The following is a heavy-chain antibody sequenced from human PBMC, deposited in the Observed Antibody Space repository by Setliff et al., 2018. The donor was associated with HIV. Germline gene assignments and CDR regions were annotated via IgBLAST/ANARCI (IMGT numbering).Heavy chain of an antibody. J-gene: IGHJ4*02. Sequence: SETLSLTCAVSGASISDIIWWSWVRQFPGKGLEWIGEMYHSGTTKYNPSLKSRVTISLDKAKNQFSLKLTSMTAADTAVYYCAREISRYSGYEGRMDYFDYWGRGTLVTVSS. CDR3: AREISRYSGYEGRMDYFDY. CDR1: GASISDIIW. D-gene: IGHD5-12*01. V-gene: IGHV4-4*02. CDR2: MYHSGTT.